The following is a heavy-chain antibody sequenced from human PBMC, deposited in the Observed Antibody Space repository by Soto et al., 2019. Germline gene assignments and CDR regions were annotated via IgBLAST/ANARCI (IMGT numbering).Heavy chain of an antibody. CDR2: INWKSDI. CDR3: AISQDRGGRTTFIY. Sequence: GGSLRLSCAVSGFTFDDNAMHWVRQAPEKGLEWVSGINWKSDIGYADSVKGRFTISRDNAENSLYLQMNSLRAEDTALYYCAISQDRGGRTTFIYWGQGTQVTSPQ. D-gene: IGHD3-16*01. V-gene: IGHV3-9*01. J-gene: IGHJ4*02. CDR1: GFTFDDNA.